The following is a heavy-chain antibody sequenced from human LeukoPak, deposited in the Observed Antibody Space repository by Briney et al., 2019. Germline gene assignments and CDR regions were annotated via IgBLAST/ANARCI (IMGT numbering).Heavy chain of an antibody. J-gene: IGHJ4*02. CDR3: ARDSKSLGVVVVAASYFFDY. CDR1: GYTLTELS. CDR2: FDPEDGET. D-gene: IGHD2-15*01. V-gene: IGHV1-24*01. Sequence: ASVKVSCKVSGYTLTELSMHWVRQAPGKGLEWMGGFDPEDGETIYAQKFQGRVTMTRDTSTSTVYMELSSLRAEDTAVYYCARDSKSLGVVVVAASYFFDYWGQGTLVTVSS.